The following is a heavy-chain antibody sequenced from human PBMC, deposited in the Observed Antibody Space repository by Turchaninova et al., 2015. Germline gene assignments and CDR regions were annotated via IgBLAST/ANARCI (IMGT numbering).Heavy chain of an antibody. CDR1: GWSASTKKW. J-gene: IGHJ4*02. D-gene: IGHD1-26*01. V-gene: IGHV4-4*02. Sequence: QVHFQESGPRLVKPSGTLALTDADAGWSASTKKWGTLVRQAPGRGLDWIGGIYSTGTTTYNPSFKCRITMSIDTSKNLFSLNVKSVTAADTAVYYCARGESSSWLGYSGSYYAFDYWGQGILVTVSS. CDR3: ARGESSSWLGYSGSYYAFDY. CDR2: IYSTGTT.